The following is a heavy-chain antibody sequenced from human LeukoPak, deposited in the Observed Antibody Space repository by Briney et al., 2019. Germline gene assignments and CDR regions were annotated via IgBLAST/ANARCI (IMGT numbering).Heavy chain of an antibody. CDR3: ARDRGYSGYGPD. J-gene: IGHJ4*02. CDR1: GGSISSYY. V-gene: IGHV4-59*12. D-gene: IGHD5-12*01. CDR2: IYYSGST. Sequence: SETLSLTCTVSGGSISSYYWSWIRQPPGKGLEWIGYIYYSGSTNYNPSLKSRVTISVDTSKNQFSLKLSSVTAADTAVYYCARDRGYSGYGPDWGQGTLVTVSS.